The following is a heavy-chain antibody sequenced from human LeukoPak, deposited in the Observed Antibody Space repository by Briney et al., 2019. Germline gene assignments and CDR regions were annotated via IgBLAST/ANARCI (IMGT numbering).Heavy chain of an antibody. CDR3: AIRSTSGSWSALDI. V-gene: IGHV3-66*02. CDR1: GFTVSSNY. Sequence: GGSLRLSCVASGFTVSSNYMSLVRQAPGKGLEWVSIIYSGSRTYYADSVKGRFTISRDDSKNTLYFQLNSLRPEDTAVYYCAIRSTSGSWSALDIWGQGTMVTVSS. CDR2: IYSGSRT. J-gene: IGHJ3*02. D-gene: IGHD3-10*01.